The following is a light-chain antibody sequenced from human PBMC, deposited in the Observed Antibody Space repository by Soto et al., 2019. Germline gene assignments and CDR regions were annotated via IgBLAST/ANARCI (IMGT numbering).Light chain of an antibody. CDR3: QQSYDTPLM. CDR1: QSISIY. V-gene: IGKV1-39*01. CDR2: SAS. Sequence: DIQMTQSPSSLSASVGDRVTITCRASQSISIYLNWYQQRSGEAPKLLIYSASSLQSGVPSRFSGTGSGTDFTLTISSLQPADFATYYCQQSYDTPLMFGQGTKVDIK. J-gene: IGKJ1*01.